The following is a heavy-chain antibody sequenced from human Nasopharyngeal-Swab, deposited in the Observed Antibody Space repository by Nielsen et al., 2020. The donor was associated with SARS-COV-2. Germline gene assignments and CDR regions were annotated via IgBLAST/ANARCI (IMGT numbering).Heavy chain of an antibody. V-gene: IGHV3-30*04. CDR2: ISYDGTNK. CDR3: VKDRIVATNLFDY. CDR1: GFTFSDYA. D-gene: IGHD5-12*01. Sequence: GESLKISCAASGFTFSDYAMHWVRQVPGKGLEWVAVISYDGTNKFYPASVKGRLTISRDNFRNTLSLQMNSLRPEDTAVYYCVKDRIVATNLFDYWGQGTQVTVSS. J-gene: IGHJ4*02.